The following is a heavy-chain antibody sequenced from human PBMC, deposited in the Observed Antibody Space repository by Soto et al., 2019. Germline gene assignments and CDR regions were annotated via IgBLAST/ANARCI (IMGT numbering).Heavy chain of an antibody. Sequence: ASVKVSCKAGGYTFSDYYIQWVRQAPGQGLEYMGWINPNSGDTNYTQKFQGSVTMTRDTSISTAYMELSRLRSDDTAVYYCATSRISIAVAGETEYYFDYWGQGTLVAVSS. V-gene: IGHV1-2*04. CDR2: INPNSGDT. CDR3: ATSRISIAVAGETEYYFDY. D-gene: IGHD6-19*01. CDR1: GYTFSDYY. J-gene: IGHJ4*02.